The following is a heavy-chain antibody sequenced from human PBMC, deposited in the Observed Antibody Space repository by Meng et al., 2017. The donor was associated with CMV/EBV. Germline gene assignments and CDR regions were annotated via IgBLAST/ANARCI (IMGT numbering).Heavy chain of an antibody. J-gene: IGHJ5*02. Sequence: GESLKISCAASGFTFSSYAMSWVRQAPGKGLEWVSAISGSGGSTYYADSVKGRFTISRDNSKNTLYLQMNSLRAEDTAVYHGARQDSGGFDPWGQGTLVTISS. D-gene: IGHD3/OR15-3a*01. CDR3: ARQDSGGFDP. CDR2: ISGSGGST. CDR1: GFTFSSYA. V-gene: IGHV3-23*01.